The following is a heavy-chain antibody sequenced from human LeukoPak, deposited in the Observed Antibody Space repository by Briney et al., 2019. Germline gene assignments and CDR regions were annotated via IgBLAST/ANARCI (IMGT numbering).Heavy chain of an antibody. CDR2: IYYSGTT. V-gene: IGHV4-39*01. CDR3: AGEITSSCHH. J-gene: IGHJ1*01. Sequence: SETLSLTCTVSGGSISSSNYYWGWVRQPPGQGLEWIGSIYYSGTTFYKPALKSRVTISVDTSKNQFSLKLSSVTAAGTAVYYCAGEITSSCHHWGQGTLVTVSS. CDR1: GGSISSSNYY. D-gene: IGHD1-14*01.